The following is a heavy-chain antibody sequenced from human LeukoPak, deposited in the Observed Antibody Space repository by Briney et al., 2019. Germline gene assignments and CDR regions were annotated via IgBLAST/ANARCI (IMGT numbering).Heavy chain of an antibody. CDR3: TTERHDYSNPQGVPFDY. CDR2: IKSKTDGGTT. V-gene: IGHV3-15*01. D-gene: IGHD4-11*01. Sequence: GGSLRLSCAASGFTFSSYAMSWVRQAPGKGREWVGRIKSKTDGGTTDYAAPVKGRFTISRDDSKNTLYLQMNSLKTEDTAVYYCTTERHDYSNPQGVPFDYWGQGTLVTVSS. CDR1: GFTFSSYA. J-gene: IGHJ4*02.